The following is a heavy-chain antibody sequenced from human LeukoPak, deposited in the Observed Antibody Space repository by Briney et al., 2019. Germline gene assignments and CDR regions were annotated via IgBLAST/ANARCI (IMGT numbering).Heavy chain of an antibody. V-gene: IGHV5-51*01. CDR1: GYSFTSYW. CDR2: IYPGDSDT. CDR3: ARHLSGLNSYYYYYMDV. D-gene: IGHD6-25*01. Sequence: GESLKISCKGSGYSFTSYWIGWVRQMPGKGLEWMGIIYPGDSDTRYSPSFQGQVTISADKSISTAYLQWSSLKASDTAMYYCARHLSGLNSYYYYYMDVWGKGTTVTVSS. J-gene: IGHJ6*03.